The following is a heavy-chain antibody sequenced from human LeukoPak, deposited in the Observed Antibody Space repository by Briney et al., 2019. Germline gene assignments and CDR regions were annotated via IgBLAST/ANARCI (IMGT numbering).Heavy chain of an antibody. Sequence: GGSLRLSCAASGFTFSSYAMHWVRQAPGKGLEWVAVISYDGSNKYYADSVKGRFTISRDNSKNTLYLQMNSLRAEDTAVYYCARGAVAGIRGAFDIWGQGTMVTVPS. CDR2: ISYDGSNK. V-gene: IGHV3-30-3*01. CDR3: ARGAVAGIRGAFDI. D-gene: IGHD6-19*01. CDR1: GFTFSSYA. J-gene: IGHJ3*02.